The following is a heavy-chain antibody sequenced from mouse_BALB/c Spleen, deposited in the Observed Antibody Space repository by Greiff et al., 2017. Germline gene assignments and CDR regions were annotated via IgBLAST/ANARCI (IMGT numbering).Heavy chain of an antibody. CDR2: INPNNGGT. CDR1: GYTFTDYN. D-gene: IGHD1-2*01. CDR3: ARGDFITTAPMDY. Sequence: VQLKESGPELVKPGASVKIPCTASGYTFTDYNMDWVKQSHGKSLEWIGDINPNNGGTIYNQKFKGKATLTVDKSSSTAYMELRSLTSEDTAVYYCARGDFITTAPMDYWGQGTSVTVSS. J-gene: IGHJ4*01. V-gene: IGHV1-18*01.